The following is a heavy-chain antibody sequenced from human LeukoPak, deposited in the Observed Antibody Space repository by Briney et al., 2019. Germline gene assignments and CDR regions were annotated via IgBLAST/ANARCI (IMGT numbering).Heavy chain of an antibody. J-gene: IGHJ6*02. CDR3: ARVDAALRYFDWLSATYYYYGMDV. V-gene: IGHV3-7*01. D-gene: IGHD3-9*01. Sequence: GGSLRLSCAASGFTFSSYWMSWVRQAPGKGLEWVANIKQDGSEKYYVDSVKGRFTISRDNAKNSLYLQMNSLRAEDTAVYYCARVDAALRYFDWLSATYYYYGMDVWGQGTTVTVSS. CDR2: IKQDGSEK. CDR1: GFTFSSYW.